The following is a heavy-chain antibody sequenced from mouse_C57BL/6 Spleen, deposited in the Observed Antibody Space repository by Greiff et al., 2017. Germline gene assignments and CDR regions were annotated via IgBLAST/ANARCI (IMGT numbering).Heavy chain of an antibody. V-gene: IGHV1-76*01. D-gene: IGHD1-1*01. J-gene: IGHJ4*01. CDR3: ATTYYYGSSYRFYAMDY. CDR1: GYTFTDYY. Sequence: QVQLQQSGAELVRPGASVKLSCKASGYTFTDYYINWVKQRPGQGLEWIARIYPGSGNTYYNEKFKGKATLTAEKSSSTAYMQLSSLTSEHSAVYFCATTYYYGSSYRFYAMDYWGQGTSVTVSS. CDR2: IYPGSGNT.